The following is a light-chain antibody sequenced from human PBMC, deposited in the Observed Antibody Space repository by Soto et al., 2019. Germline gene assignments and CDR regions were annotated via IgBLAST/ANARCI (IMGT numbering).Light chain of an antibody. CDR3: QRYNSAPNT. Sequence: DIQMTQSPSSLSASVGDRVTITCRASQGISSYLAWYQQKPGKVPKLLIYGASTLHSGVPSRFSGSGSGTDFTLTINSLQPEDVATYYCQRYNSAPNTFGPGTKVDIK. CDR1: QGISSY. J-gene: IGKJ3*01. V-gene: IGKV1-27*01. CDR2: GAS.